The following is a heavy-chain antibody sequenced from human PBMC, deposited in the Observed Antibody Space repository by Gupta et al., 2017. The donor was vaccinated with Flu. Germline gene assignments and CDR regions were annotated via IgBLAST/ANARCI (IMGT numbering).Heavy chain of an antibody. D-gene: IGHD4-17*01. V-gene: IGHV3-7*01. J-gene: IGHJ5*01. CDR3: ARDVGSGDYDS. CDR2: INRDGSVI. CDR1: GFTLSDYW. Sequence: EVQLVESGGGLVQPGGSLRLSCGASGFTLSDYWMSWVRQAPGKGPELVANINRDGSVINYMDFVRGRFAISRDNAKNAVYFQMNSLRVDETAVYYCARDVGSGDYDSWGQGTLVTVSS.